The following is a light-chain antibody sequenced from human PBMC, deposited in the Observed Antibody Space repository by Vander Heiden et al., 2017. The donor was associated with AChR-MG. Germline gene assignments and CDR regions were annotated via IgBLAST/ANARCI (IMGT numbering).Light chain of an antibody. CDR1: QSVSSNY. V-gene: IGKV3-20*01. Sequence: EIVLTQSPGTLSLSPGERATLSCRASQSVSSNYLAWYQQKPGQAPRLLIYGASTRATGIPDRFSGSGSGSDFSLTFSRLEPEDFAVYYCQQDGSSPWTFGQGTKVEIK. J-gene: IGKJ1*01. CDR3: QQDGSSPWT. CDR2: GAS.